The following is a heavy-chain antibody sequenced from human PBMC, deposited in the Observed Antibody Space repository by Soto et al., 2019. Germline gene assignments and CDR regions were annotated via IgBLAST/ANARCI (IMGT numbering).Heavy chain of an antibody. CDR3: AKDWGLRETYYYYGMDF. CDR2: ISYDGSNK. CDR1: RCTFSSYG. J-gene: IGHJ6*02. V-gene: IGHV3-30*18. Sequence: XGSLRVSGAASRCTFSSYGMHWVRQAPGKGLEWVAVISYDGSNKYYADSVKGRFTISRDNSKNTLYLQMNSLRAEDTAVYYCAKDWGLRETYYYYGMDFWGQGTTVTVSS. D-gene: IGHD4-17*01.